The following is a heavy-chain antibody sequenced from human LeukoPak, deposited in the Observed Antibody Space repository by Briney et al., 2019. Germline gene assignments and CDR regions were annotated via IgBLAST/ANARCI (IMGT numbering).Heavy chain of an antibody. CDR3: ARVTGYYGLDD. CDR2: IYSGGST. Sequence: GGSLRLSCAASGFTVSSNYMSWVRQAPGKGLEWVSIIYSGGSTYYADSVKGRFTISRDNSKNTLYLQMNSLRAEDTAVYYCARVTGYYGLDDWGQGTLVTVSS. J-gene: IGHJ4*02. D-gene: IGHD3-9*01. CDR1: GFTVSSNY. V-gene: IGHV3-66*01.